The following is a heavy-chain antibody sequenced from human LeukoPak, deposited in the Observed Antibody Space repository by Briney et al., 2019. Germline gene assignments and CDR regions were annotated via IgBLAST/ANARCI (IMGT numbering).Heavy chain of an antibody. Sequence: GGFLRLSCAASGFTFSSSAMSWVRQAPGKGLEWVSAISNNGGYTYYADSVQGRFTISRDNSKSTLCLQMNSLRAEDTAVYYCAKQLGYCSDGSCYSPYWGQGTLVTVSS. V-gene: IGHV3-23*01. J-gene: IGHJ4*02. D-gene: IGHD2-15*01. CDR3: AKQLGYCSDGSCYSPY. CDR2: ISNNGGYT. CDR1: GFTFSSSA.